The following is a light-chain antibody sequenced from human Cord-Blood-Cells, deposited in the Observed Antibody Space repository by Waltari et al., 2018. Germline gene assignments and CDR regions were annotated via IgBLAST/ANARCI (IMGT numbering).Light chain of an antibody. CDR3: QQYYSTPYT. V-gene: IGKV4-1*01. J-gene: IGKJ2*01. CDR2: WAS. CDR1: QTVLYSSNNKNY. Sequence: DIVMTQSPDSLAVSLGERAAINCXSSQTVLYSSNNKNYLAWYQQKPGQPPKLLIYWASTRESGVPDRFSGSGSGTDFTLTISSLQAEDVAVYYCQQYYSTPYTFGQGTKLEIK.